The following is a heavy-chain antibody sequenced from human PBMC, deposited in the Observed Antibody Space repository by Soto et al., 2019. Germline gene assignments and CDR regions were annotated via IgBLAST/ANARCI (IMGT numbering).Heavy chain of an antibody. CDR1: GFTFSSYS. J-gene: IGHJ4*02. CDR2: ISSDSTYI. Sequence: GGSLRLSCADSGFTFSSYSMNWVRQAPGKGLEWVSSISSDSTYIYYADSVRGRFTISRDNAKKSLFLQMNSLRAEDTAVYYCARWGADIAAEFDHWGQGTLVTVSS. V-gene: IGHV3-21*01. CDR3: ARWGADIAAEFDH. D-gene: IGHD6-13*01.